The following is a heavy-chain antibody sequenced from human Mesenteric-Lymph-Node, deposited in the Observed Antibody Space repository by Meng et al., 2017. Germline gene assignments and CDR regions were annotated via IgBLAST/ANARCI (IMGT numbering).Heavy chain of an antibody. D-gene: IGHD3-10*01. CDR2: IYPGDSDT. V-gene: IGHV5-51*01. CDR1: GYSFTSYW. CDR3: ARGYYGSGSYSWYFDL. Sequence: GGSLRLSCKGSGYSFTSYWIGWVRQMPGKGLEWMGIIYPGDSDTRYSPSFQGQVTISADKSISTAYLQWSSLKASDTAMYYCARGYYGSGSYSWYFDLWGRGTLVTVSS. J-gene: IGHJ2*01.